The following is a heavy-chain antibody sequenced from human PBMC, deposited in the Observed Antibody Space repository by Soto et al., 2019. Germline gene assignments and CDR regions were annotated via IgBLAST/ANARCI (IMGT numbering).Heavy chain of an antibody. J-gene: IGHJ5*02. Sequence: QVQLVQSGAEVKKVGSSVKVSCKASGGTFSSSVISWVRQAPGQGLEWMGGIIPILGTPNYAQDFQGRVTIAADDSTSIVYLERNSLRADDTAVYYCAKGGDTALDWFDPWGQGTLVTVSS. CDR1: GGTFSSSV. CDR2: IIPILGTP. D-gene: IGHD5-18*01. CDR3: AKGGDTALDWFDP. V-gene: IGHV1-69*11.